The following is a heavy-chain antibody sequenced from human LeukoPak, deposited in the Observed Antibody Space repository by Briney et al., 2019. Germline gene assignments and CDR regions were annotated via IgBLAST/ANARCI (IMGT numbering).Heavy chain of an antibody. CDR2: ISSSSSYI. CDR1: GFTFSSYS. V-gene: IGHV3-21*01. Sequence: PGGSLRLSCAASGFTFSSYSTNWVRQAPGKGLEWVSSISSSSSYIYYADSVKGRFTISRDNAKNSLYLQMNSLRAEDTAVYYCARGGAKTWSGYDWDYYGMDVWGQGTTVTVSS. J-gene: IGHJ6*02. D-gene: IGHD5-12*01. CDR3: ARGGAKTWSGYDWDYYGMDV.